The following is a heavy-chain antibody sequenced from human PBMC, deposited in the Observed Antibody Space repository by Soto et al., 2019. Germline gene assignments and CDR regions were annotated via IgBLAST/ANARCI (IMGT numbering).Heavy chain of an antibody. V-gene: IGHV3-48*01. J-gene: IGHJ6*04. Sequence: PVGSLRHSCAASGFTFSSYTMKWVRQAPGKGLEWVSYISSSSSTIYYTDSVKGRFTISRDNAKNSLYLQMNSLRAEDTAVYYCARGDCSSTSCPPMDGWGKGTTVTVSS. CDR1: GFTFSSYT. CDR3: ARGDCSSTSCPPMDG. CDR2: ISSSSSTI. D-gene: IGHD2-2*01.